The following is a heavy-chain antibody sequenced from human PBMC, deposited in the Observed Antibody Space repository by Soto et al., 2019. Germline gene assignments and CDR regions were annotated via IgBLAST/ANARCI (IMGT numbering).Heavy chain of an antibody. Sequence: GGSLRLSCAASGFTFSNYWMNWVRQAPGKGLEWVANINEDGSENYFVDSAKGRFTISRDNAKNSLYLQMNSLRAEDTAVYYCARFYYDSSGYLPSPYYYYYGMDVWGQGTTVAVSS. J-gene: IGHJ6*02. V-gene: IGHV3-7*01. CDR3: ARFYYDSSGYLPSPYYYYYGMDV. D-gene: IGHD3-22*01. CDR1: GFTFSNYW. CDR2: INEDGSEN.